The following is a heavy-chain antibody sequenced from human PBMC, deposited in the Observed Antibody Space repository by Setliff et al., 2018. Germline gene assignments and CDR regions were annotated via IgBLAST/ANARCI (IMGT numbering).Heavy chain of an antibody. CDR2: IYYSGST. D-gene: IGHD1-26*01. J-gene: IGHJ4*02. V-gene: IGHV4-61*10. Sequence: SETLSLTCSVSGGSISSGSDYWTWIRQPAGKGLEWIGHIYYSGSTYYNPSLKSRLRVSMDSSKNQFYLDLSSVTAADTAVYYCASLGSYPTRADYWGQGTLVTVSS. CDR3: ASLGSYPTRADY. CDR1: GGSISSGSDY.